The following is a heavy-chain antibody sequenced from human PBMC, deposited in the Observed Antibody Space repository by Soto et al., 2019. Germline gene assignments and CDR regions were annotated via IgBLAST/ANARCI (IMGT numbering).Heavy chain of an antibody. D-gene: IGHD1-26*01. J-gene: IGHJ5*02. CDR3: AKDLTKTTSIS. CDR2: ISGSGGST. CDR1: GFTFSTFA. Sequence: GGSLRLSCAASGFTFSTFAMSWVRQAPGKGLEWVSAISGSGGSTYYADSVKGRFTISRDNSKNTVYLQMNSLRADDTAVYYCAKDLTKTTSISWGQGTLVTVSS. V-gene: IGHV3-23*01.